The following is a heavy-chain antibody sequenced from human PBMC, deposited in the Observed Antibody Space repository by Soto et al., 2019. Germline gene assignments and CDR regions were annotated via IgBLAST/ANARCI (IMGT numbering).Heavy chain of an antibody. CDR2: ISAYNGNT. J-gene: IGHJ3*02. CDR3: AREYREYYYDSSGYYPSAFDI. D-gene: IGHD3-22*01. V-gene: IGHV1-18*01. CDR1: GYTFTSYG. Sequence: ASVKVSCKASGYTFTSYGISWVRQAPGQGLEWMGWISAYNGNTNYAQKLQGRVTMTTDTSTSTAYMELRSLRSDDTAVYYCAREYREYYYDSSGYYPSAFDIWGQGTMVTVSS.